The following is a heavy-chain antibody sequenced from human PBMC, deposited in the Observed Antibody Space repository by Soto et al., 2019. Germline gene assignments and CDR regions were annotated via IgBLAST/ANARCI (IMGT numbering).Heavy chain of an antibody. D-gene: IGHD2-2*02. Sequence: DSVKVSCKASGYTFTGYYIHWVRQAPGLGLEWMGWINPNSGVTNYAQNFQGRVTMTRDASISTAYMELNRLRSDDTAVYYCARILVPSTIGWFDPWRQGTLVTVSS. J-gene: IGHJ5*02. CDR3: ARILVPSTIGWFDP. CDR1: GYTFTGYY. CDR2: INPNSGVT. V-gene: IGHV1-2*02.